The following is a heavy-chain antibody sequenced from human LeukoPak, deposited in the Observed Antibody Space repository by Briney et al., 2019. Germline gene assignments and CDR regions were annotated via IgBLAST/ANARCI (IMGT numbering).Heavy chain of an antibody. CDR1: GGSISSYY. J-gene: IGHJ4*02. CDR3: LQGSSSGDY. Sequence: SETLSLTCTVSGGSISSYYWSWIRQPPGKGLEWIGYIYYSGSTNYNPSLKSRVTISVDTSKNQFSLKLSSVTAADTAAYYCLQGSSSGDYWGQGTLVTVSS. D-gene: IGHD6-25*01. CDR2: IYYSGST. V-gene: IGHV4-59*01.